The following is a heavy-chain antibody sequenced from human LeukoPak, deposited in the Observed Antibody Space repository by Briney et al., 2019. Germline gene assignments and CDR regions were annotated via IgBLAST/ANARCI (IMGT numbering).Heavy chain of an antibody. J-gene: IGHJ4*02. D-gene: IGHD2-15*01. Sequence: ASVKVSCTASGYTFTSYGISWVRQAPGQGLEWMGWISAYNGNTNYEQKLQGRVTMTSDTSTSTAYMELRSLRSDDTAVYYCAREILGYCSGGNCYEGDYWGQGTLVTVSS. V-gene: IGHV1-18*01. CDR3: AREILGYCSGGNCYEGDY. CDR1: GYTFTSYG. CDR2: ISAYNGNT.